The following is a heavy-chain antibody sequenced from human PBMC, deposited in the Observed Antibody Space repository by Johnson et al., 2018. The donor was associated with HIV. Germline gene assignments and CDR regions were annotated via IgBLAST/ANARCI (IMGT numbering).Heavy chain of an antibody. J-gene: IGHJ3*02. CDR1: GFTFTTYG. Sequence: VQLVESGGGVVQPGRSLRLSCAASGFTFTTYGMHWVRQAPGKGLEWVARVNSAGSRTRYADFVEGRFTISRDNAKNSLYLQMNSLRAEDTALYYCARDGGYGSGPPDAFDIWGQGTMVTVSS. D-gene: IGHD3-10*01. CDR2: VNSAGSRT. CDR3: ARDGGYGSGPPDAFDI. V-gene: IGHV3-74*01.